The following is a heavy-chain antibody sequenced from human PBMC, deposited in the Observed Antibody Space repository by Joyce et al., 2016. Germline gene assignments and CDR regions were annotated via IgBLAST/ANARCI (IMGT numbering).Heavy chain of an antibody. CDR2: IYHTVRS. Sequence: QVQLQESGPGLVRPSQTLSLTCNVSNGSVSSVDYYWSWIRQHPGKGLEWIGYIYHTVRSYFNPSLKSRLSMSIDTSTNQFFLKLNSVTAADTALYYCARAWSGGSYFDTWGQGTLLAVSS. J-gene: IGHJ4*02. CDR3: ARAWSGGSYFDT. V-gene: IGHV4-31*02. CDR1: NGSVSSVDYY. D-gene: IGHD2-15*01.